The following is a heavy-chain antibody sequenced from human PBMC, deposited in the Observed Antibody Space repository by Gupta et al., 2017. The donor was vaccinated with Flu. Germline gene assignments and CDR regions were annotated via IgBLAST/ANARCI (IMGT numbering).Heavy chain of an antibody. CDR2: INWNSGRM. CDR3: AKAAPTEYYYYGMDV. V-gene: IGHV3-9*01. Sequence: EVQLVESGGGLVQPGRSLRLACVASGFTFENYAMHWVRQAPGKGLEWVSGINWNSGRMGYADSVRGRFTISRDNAKNSLYLEMNSLRGEDTALYYCAKAAPTEYYYYGMDVWGQGTTVTVSS. J-gene: IGHJ6*02. CDR1: GFTFENYA.